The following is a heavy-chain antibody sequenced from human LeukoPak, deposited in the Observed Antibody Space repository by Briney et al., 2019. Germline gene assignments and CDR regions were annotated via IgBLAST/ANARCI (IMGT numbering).Heavy chain of an antibody. V-gene: IGHV3-23*01. CDR2: ISDSGGRT. CDR3: AESIAANGTVY. Sequence: GGSLRLSCAASGFTFGSYATNWVRQAPGKGLEWVSVISDSGGRTYYADSVKGRFTISRDNSKNTLFLQMSSLRAEDTAVYYCAESIAANGTVYWGQGTQVTVSS. D-gene: IGHD6-13*01. J-gene: IGHJ4*02. CDR1: GFTFGSYA.